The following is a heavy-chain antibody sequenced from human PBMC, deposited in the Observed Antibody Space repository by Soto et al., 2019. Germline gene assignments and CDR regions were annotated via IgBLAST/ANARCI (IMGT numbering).Heavy chain of an antibody. CDR2: INAGNGNT. CDR1: GYTFTNYG. CDR3: ARAGYSSGWYHWYFDF. V-gene: IGHV1-3*01. D-gene: IGHD6-19*01. J-gene: IGHJ2*01. Sequence: QVQLVQSGAEVKKPGASVKVSCKASGYTFTNYGIHWVRQAPGQRLEWMGWINAGNGNTKSSQKFQGRVTISRDTSASTAYMELSSLRSEDTAVFYCARAGYSSGWYHWYFDFWGRGTLVTVSS.